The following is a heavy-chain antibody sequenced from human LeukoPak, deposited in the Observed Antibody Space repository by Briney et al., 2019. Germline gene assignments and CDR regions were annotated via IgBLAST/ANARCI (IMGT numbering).Heavy chain of an antibody. CDR1: GFTFNNYA. J-gene: IGHJ3*02. Sequence: GGSLRLSCSASGFTFNNYALTWVRQTPGKGLECVSAISGDGVSPYYADSVRGRFTISRDNSKNTLYLQMNSLRAEDTAVYYCAITYGDYVLSGAFDIWGQGTMVTVSS. V-gene: IGHV3-23*01. CDR2: ISGDGVSP. D-gene: IGHD4-17*01. CDR3: AITYGDYVLSGAFDI.